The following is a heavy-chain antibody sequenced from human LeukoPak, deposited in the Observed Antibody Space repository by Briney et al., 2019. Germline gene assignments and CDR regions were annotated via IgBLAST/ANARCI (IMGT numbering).Heavy chain of an antibody. CDR3: ARKSIVSSGRNPYDY. CDR2: IDHRGRT. D-gene: IGHD1-26*01. CDR1: GGPFSVYY. V-gene: IGHV4-34*01. J-gene: IGHJ4*02. Sequence: SETLSLTCAVYGGPFSVYYWSWIRQPPGKGLEWIAEIDHRGRTNSNPSLLSRITISVGTSKNQFSLRLSSVTAADTAVYYCARKSIVSSGRNPYDYWDQGTLVTVSS.